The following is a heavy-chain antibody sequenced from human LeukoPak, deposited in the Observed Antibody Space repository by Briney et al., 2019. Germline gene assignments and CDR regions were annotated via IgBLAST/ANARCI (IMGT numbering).Heavy chain of an antibody. V-gene: IGHV4-39*01. J-gene: IGHJ4*02. CDR1: GGSISSNSNY. CDR3: ARSLIGTRSNIYS. Sequence: PSETLSLTCTDSGGSISSNSNYWVGLRQPTGKGLEWIGSIYYSGSTYYNPSLKSRVTISVDTSTDPFSLKLSSVTAADAAVYSCARSLIGTRSNIYSWGQGTLVTVSS. D-gene: IGHD1/OR15-1a*01. CDR2: IYYSGST.